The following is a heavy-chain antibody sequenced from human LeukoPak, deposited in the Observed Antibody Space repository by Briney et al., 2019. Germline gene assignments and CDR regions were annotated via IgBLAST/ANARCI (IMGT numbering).Heavy chain of an antibody. CDR3: ATAYDILTGYPRRYFDY. CDR1: GGSISSSNW. V-gene: IGHV4-4*02. Sequence: PSETLSLTCAVSGGSISSSNWWSWVRQPPGKGLEWIGEIYHSGRTNYNPSLKSRVTISVDKSKNQFSLKLSSVTAADTAVYYCATAYDILTGYPRRYFDYWGQGTLVTVSS. D-gene: IGHD3-9*01. J-gene: IGHJ4*02. CDR2: IYHSGRT.